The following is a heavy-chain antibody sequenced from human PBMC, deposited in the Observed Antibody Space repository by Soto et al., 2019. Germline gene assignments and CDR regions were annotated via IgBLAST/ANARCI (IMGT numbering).Heavy chain of an antibody. D-gene: IGHD6-6*01. CDR3: ARERSSQLAYYYYYGMDV. CDR1: GFTFSSYA. V-gene: IGHV3-30-3*01. Sequence: GALRPSFAASGFTFSSYAKPWVRQAPGKGLEWVAVISYDGSNKYYADSVKGRFTISRDNSKNTLYLQMNSLRAEDTAVYYCARERSSQLAYYYYYGMDVWGQGTTVTVSS. J-gene: IGHJ6*02. CDR2: ISYDGSNK.